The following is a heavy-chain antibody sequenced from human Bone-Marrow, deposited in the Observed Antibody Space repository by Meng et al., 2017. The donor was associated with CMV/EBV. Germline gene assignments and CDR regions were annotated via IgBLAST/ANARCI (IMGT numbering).Heavy chain of an antibody. Sequence: SLKISCAASGFTFDDYAMHWVRQAPGKGLEWVSGISWNSGSIGYADSVKGRFTISRENAKNSLYLQMNSLRSVDTSVYYCGRDVGAAPGGFVYFYGMDVWGQGTTVTVSS. CDR3: GRDVGAAPGGFVYFYGMDV. CDR2: ISWNSGSI. D-gene: IGHD6-13*01. CDR1: GFTFDDYA. J-gene: IGHJ6*02. V-gene: IGHV3-9*01.